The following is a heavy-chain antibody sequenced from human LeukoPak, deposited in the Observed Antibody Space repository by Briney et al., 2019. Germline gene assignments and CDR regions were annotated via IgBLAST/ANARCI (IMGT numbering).Heavy chain of an antibody. J-gene: IGHJ4*02. CDR3: AKVRWDNSGWYYLDY. CDR2: ITYDGSNK. Sequence: GGSLTLSCAASRFTFSDYYMSWIRQAPGKGLEWVAVITYDGSNKYYTDSVKGRFTISRDNYKSTLYLQVNSLRAEDTAVYYCAKVRWDNSGWYYLDYWGQGTLVTVSS. V-gene: IGHV3-30*18. CDR1: RFTFSDYY. D-gene: IGHD6-19*01.